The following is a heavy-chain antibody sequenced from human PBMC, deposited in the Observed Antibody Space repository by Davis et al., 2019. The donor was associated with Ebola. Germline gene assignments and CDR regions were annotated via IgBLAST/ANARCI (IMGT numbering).Heavy chain of an antibody. CDR3: ARDSRRTVYYYYYGMDV. J-gene: IGHJ6*02. V-gene: IGHV1-69*04. CDR1: GGTFSSYA. D-gene: IGHD4-17*01. CDR2: IIPILGIA. Sequence: LVKVSCKASGGTFSSYAISWVRQAPGQGLEWMGRIIPILGIANYAQKFQGRVTITADKSTSTAYMELSSLRSEDTAVYYCARDSRRTVYYYYYGMDVWGQGTTVTVSS.